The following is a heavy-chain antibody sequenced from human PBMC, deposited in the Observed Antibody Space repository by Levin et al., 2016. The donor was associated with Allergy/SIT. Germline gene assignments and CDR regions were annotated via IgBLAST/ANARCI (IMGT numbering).Heavy chain of an antibody. CDR3: ARDSSTSTLDYYYYYGMDV. D-gene: IGHD2-2*01. J-gene: IGHJ6*02. V-gene: IGHV1-69*01. Sequence: WVRQAPGQGLEWMGGIIPIFGTANYAQKFQGRVTITADESTSTAYMELSSLRSEDTAVYYCARDSSTSTLDYYYYYGMDVWGQGTTVTVSS. CDR2: IIPIFGTA.